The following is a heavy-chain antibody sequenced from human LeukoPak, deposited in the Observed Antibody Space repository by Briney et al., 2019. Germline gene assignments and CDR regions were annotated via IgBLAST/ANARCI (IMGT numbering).Heavy chain of an antibody. D-gene: IGHD3-9*01. CDR2: MYYSGST. V-gene: IGHV4-30-4*01. J-gene: IGHJ5*01. CDR1: GGSVSGGNYF. Sequence: PSETLSLTCTVPGGSVSGGNYFWTWIRQPPGKGLEWIGYMYYSGSTDNITSLDSRVIISVDPSKNQFTLKLTSVSAADTAMYYCARATDAIFDGFDSWGQGTLVTVSS. CDR3: ARATDAIFDGFDS.